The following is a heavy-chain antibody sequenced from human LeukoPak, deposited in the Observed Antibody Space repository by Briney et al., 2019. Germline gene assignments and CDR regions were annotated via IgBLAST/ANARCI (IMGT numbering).Heavy chain of an antibody. J-gene: IGHJ4*02. CDR2: ISTDGSST. CDR1: GFTFSSYW. CDR3: ASRQGLGWHYVN. D-gene: IGHD3-10*02. Sequence: PGGSLRLSCAASGFTFSSYWIHWVRQAPGKGLVWVSRISTDGSSTNYADSVKGRFTISRDNAKNTLYLQMNSLRAEDTAVYYCASRQGLGWHYVNWGQGTLVTVSS. V-gene: IGHV3-74*01.